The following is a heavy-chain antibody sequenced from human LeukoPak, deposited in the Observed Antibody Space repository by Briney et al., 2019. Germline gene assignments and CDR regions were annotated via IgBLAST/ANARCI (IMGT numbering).Heavy chain of an antibody. CDR3: ARVGIRFLEQYYFDY. Sequence: GGSLRLSCAASGSTFSNYGMHWVRQAPGKGLEWLSYISTSSSYIYYADSVKGRFTVSRDNAMISLFLQMNSLIAEDTAVYYCARVGIRFLEQYYFDYWGQGTLVTVSS. V-gene: IGHV3-21*01. CDR1: GSTFSNYG. J-gene: IGHJ4*02. CDR2: ISTSSSYI. D-gene: IGHD3-3*01.